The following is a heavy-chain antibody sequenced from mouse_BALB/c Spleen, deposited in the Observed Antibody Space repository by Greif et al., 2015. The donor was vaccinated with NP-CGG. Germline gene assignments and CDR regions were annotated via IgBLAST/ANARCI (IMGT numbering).Heavy chain of an antibody. CDR1: GYTFTSYW. J-gene: IGHJ4*01. Sequence: VKLMESGAELVKPGASVKLSCKASGYTFTSYWMHWVKQRPGQGLEWIGEINPSNGRTNYNEKFKSKATLTVDKSSSTAYMQLSSLTSEDSAVYYCARGLNYYAMDYWGQGTSVTVSS. CDR2: INPSNGRT. CDR3: ARGLNYYAMDY. V-gene: IGHV1S81*02. D-gene: IGHD6-1*01.